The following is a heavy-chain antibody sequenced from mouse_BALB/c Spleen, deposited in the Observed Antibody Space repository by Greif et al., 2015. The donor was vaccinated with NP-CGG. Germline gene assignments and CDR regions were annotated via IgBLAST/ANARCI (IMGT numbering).Heavy chain of an antibody. CDR1: GYSFTDYI. Sequence: VQLQQSGPELVKPGASVKISCKASGYSFTDYIMLWVKQSHGKSLEWIGNINPYYGSTSYNLKFKGKATLTVDKSSSTAYMQLNSLTSEDSAVYYCARGRDWYFDVWGAGTTVTVSS. CDR3: ARGRDWYFDV. J-gene: IGHJ1*01. CDR2: INPYYGST. V-gene: IGHV1-39*01.